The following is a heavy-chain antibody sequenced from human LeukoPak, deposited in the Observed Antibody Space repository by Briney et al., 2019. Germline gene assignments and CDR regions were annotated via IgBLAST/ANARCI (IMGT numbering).Heavy chain of an antibody. V-gene: IGHV4-61*02. CDR2: IYTTGST. CDR3: ARGPPPDFDC. J-gene: IGHJ4*02. CDR1: GGSISSGSYY. Sequence: PSQTLSLTCTVSGGSISSGSYYWSWIRQPAGKGLEWIGRIYTTGSTDYNPSLKSRVTMSVDTSKNQFSLKLSSVTAADTAVYYCARGPPPDFDCWGQGTLVTVSS.